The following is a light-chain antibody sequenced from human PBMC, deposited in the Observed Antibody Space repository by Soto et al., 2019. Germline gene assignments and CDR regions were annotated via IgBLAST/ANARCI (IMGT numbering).Light chain of an antibody. CDR2: DAS. Sequence: DIQMTQSPSSLSASVGERVTITCQASQDISNYLNWYQQKTGKAPKLLIYDASNLETGVPSRFSGSGSGTDFTFTISRLQPEDIATYYCQQYDNLPLTFGPGTKGDIK. V-gene: IGKV1-33*01. CDR3: QQYDNLPLT. J-gene: IGKJ3*01. CDR1: QDISNY.